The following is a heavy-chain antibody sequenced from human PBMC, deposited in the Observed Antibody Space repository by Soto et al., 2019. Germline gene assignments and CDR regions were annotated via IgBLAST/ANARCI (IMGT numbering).Heavy chain of an antibody. CDR2: ISSNRGST. CDR1: GFTFSSYA. Sequence: GGSLRLSCSASGFTFSSYAMHWVRQAPGKGLEYVSAISSNRGSTYYADSVKGRFTISRDNSKNTLYLQMSSLRAEETAVYYCVDVAADGTIGMDVWGQGTTVTAP. V-gene: IGHV3-64D*06. CDR3: VDVAADGTIGMDV. D-gene: IGHD6-13*01. J-gene: IGHJ6*02.